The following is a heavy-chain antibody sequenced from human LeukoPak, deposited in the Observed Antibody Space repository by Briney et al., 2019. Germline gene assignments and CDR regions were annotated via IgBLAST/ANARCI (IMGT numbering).Heavy chain of an antibody. D-gene: IGHD2-2*01. CDR3: ARRYCSSTSCYQSGSAFDI. Sequence: GASVKVSCKASGYTFTSYGISWVRQAPGQGLEWMGGIIPIFGTANYAQKFQGRVTITTDESTSTAYMELSSLRSEDTAVYYCARRYCSSTSCYQSGSAFDIWGQGTMVTVSS. J-gene: IGHJ3*02. CDR1: GYTFTSYG. V-gene: IGHV1-69*05. CDR2: IIPIFGTA.